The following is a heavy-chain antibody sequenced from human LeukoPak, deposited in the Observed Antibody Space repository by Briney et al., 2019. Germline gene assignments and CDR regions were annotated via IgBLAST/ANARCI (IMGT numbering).Heavy chain of an antibody. CDR1: GGSFSGYY. V-gene: IGHV4-34*01. CDR2: INHSGST. Sequence: SETLSLTCAVYGGSFSGYYWSWIRQPPGKGLEWIGEINHSGSTNYNPSLKSRVTISVDTSKNQFSLKLSSVTAADTAVYYCASKMGAYDYWGQGTLVTVSS. CDR3: ASKMGAYDY. J-gene: IGHJ4*02. D-gene: IGHD1-26*01.